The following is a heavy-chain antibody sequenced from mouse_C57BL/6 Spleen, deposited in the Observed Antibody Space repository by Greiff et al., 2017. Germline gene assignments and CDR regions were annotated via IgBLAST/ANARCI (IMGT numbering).Heavy chain of an antibody. D-gene: IGHD2-5*01. CDR3: ARDYSNPFYAMDY. Sequence: EVQLQQSGPELVKPGASVKISCKASGYTFTDYYMNWVKQSHGKSLEWIGDINPNNGGTSYNQKFKGKATLTVDKSSSTAYMELRSLTSEDSAVYYCARDYSNPFYAMDYWGQGTSVTVSS. CDR1: GYTFTDYY. CDR2: INPNNGGT. V-gene: IGHV1-26*01. J-gene: IGHJ4*01.